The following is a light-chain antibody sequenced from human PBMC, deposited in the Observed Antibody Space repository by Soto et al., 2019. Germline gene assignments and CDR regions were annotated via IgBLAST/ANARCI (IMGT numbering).Light chain of an antibody. CDR1: SSDVGGYNY. CDR2: DVT. V-gene: IGLV2-11*01. J-gene: IGLJ2*01. CDR3: CSYAGSFVV. Sequence: QSALTQPRSVSGSPGQSVTISCTGASSDVGGYNYVSWYQHYPGKAPKLRIYDVTKRPSGVPDRFSGSKSGNTASLTISGLQTEDESDYYCCSYAGSFVVFGGGTKLTVL.